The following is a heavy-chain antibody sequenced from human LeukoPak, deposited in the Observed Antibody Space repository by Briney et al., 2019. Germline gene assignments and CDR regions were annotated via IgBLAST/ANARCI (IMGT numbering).Heavy chain of an antibody. Sequence: GGSLRLSCAASGFTVSSNYMIWVRQAPGKGLEWVSVIYSGGSTYYAGSVKGRFTISRDNSKNTLYLQMNSLRAEDTAVYYCGGNSVRYYFDYWGQGTLVTVSS. CDR2: IYSGGST. D-gene: IGHD4-23*01. CDR1: GFTVSSNY. CDR3: GGNSVRYYFDY. J-gene: IGHJ4*02. V-gene: IGHV3-66*01.